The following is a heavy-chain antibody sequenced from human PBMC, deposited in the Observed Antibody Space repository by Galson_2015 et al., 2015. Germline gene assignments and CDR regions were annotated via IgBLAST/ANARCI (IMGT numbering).Heavy chain of an antibody. CDR2: IYPDDSDT. V-gene: IGHV5-51*01. CDR1: RYSFTSYW. CDR3: ARRETSSYYRRWFDP. D-gene: IGHD2-2*01. Sequence: QSGAEVKKPGESLQISCTGSRYSFTSYWIGWVRQMPGKGLEWMGMIYPDDSDTRYSPSFQGQVAISADKSISTAYLQWSSLKASDTAIYYCARRETSSYYRRWFDPWGQGTLVTVSS. J-gene: IGHJ5*02.